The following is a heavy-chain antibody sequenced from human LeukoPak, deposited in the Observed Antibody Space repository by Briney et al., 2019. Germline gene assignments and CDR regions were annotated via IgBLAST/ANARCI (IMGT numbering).Heavy chain of an antibody. CDR3: ARDLGWEWLRFFGSAGRGKFDP. Sequence: ASVKVSCKASGYTFTDYYMHWVRQAPGQGLEWMGWINPNSGGTNYAQKFQGRVSMTRDTSISTAYMELSGLRSDDTAVYYCARDLGWEWLRFFGSAGRGKFDPWGQGTLVTVSS. V-gene: IGHV1-2*02. D-gene: IGHD5-12*01. CDR2: INPNSGGT. J-gene: IGHJ5*02. CDR1: GYTFTDYY.